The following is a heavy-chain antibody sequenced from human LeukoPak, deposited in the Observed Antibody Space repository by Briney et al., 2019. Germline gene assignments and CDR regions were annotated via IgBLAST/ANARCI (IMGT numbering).Heavy chain of an antibody. D-gene: IGHD3-10*01. CDR1: GGSISSGGYY. J-gene: IGHJ6*02. V-gene: IGHV4-31*03. Sequence: SETLSLTCTVSGGSISSGGYYWSWIRQHPGTGLEWIGYIYYSGSTYYNPSLKSRVTISVDTSKNQFSLKLSSVTAADTAVYYCARVWLWFAMDVWGQGTTVTVPS. CDR3: ARVWLWFAMDV. CDR2: IYYSGST.